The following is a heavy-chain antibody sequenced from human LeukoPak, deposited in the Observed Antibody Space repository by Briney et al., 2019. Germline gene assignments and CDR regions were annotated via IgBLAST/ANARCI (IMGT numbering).Heavy chain of an antibody. D-gene: IGHD6-19*01. CDR1: GFPFSIYE. V-gene: IGHV3-48*03. Sequence: GGSLRLSCAVSGFPFSIYEMNWVRQAPGKGLEWVSNIASSGTPSYYADSVKGRFSISRDNAKNSLYLQMNSLRVEDTAVYYCALLAVASDFDYWGQGALVTVSS. J-gene: IGHJ4*02. CDR3: ALLAVASDFDY. CDR2: IASSGTPS.